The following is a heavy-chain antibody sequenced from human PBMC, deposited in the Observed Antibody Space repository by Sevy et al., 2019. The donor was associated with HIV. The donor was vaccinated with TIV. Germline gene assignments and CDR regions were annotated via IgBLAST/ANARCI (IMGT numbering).Heavy chain of an antibody. CDR1: GASISSYY. J-gene: IGHJ6*02. CDR2: IYYNGRT. CDR3: ARSLADYYYGMDV. V-gene: IGHV4-59*01. Sequence: SETLSLTCTVSGASISSYYWSWIRQPPGKGLEWGGYIYYNGRTNYNPSLKSRVTISVDTSKNQFSLKLFSVTAADTAVYYCARSLADYYYGMDVWGQGTTVTVSS.